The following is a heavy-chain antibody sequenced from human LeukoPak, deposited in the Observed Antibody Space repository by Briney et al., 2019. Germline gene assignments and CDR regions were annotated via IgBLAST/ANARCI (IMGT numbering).Heavy chain of an antibody. J-gene: IGHJ4*02. CDR1: GYTFTSYG. Sequence: ASVKVSCKASGYTFTSYGISWVRQAPGQGLEWMGWISAYNGNTNYAQKLQGRVTMTTDTSTSTVYMELRSLRSDDTAVYYCARVHDYTNFDYWGQGTLVTVSS. CDR2: ISAYNGNT. CDR3: ARVHDYTNFDY. V-gene: IGHV1-18*01. D-gene: IGHD3-16*01.